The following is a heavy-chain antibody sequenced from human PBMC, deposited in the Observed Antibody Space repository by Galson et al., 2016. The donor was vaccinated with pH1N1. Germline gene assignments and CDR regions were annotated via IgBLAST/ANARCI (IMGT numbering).Heavy chain of an antibody. CDR1: GFSLRTSGVG. V-gene: IGHV2-5*01. Sequence: PALVTPPQTLTLTCTFSGFSLRTSGVGVGWIRQPPGKALEWLALIYWNDDKRYSPSLKSRLTITKDTSKNQVVLTMTNMDPVDTATYYCAHSLYGDYVGWFDPWGQGTLVTVFS. CDR2: IYWNDDK. CDR3: AHSLYGDYVGWFDP. D-gene: IGHD4-17*01. J-gene: IGHJ5*02.